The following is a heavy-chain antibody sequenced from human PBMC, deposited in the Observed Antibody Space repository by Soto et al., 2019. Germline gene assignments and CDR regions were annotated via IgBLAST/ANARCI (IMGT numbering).Heavy chain of an antibody. V-gene: IGHV3-21*01. CDR1: GFLFRNYE. J-gene: IGHJ6*02. D-gene: IGHD2-15*01. CDR2: ISSSGYI. CDR3: ARDCSGGSCYPGMDV. Sequence: EVRLVESGGDLVKSGGSLRLSCVGSGFLFRNYEMNWVRQAPGKGLEWLSSISSSGYIFSTDSVRGRFTISRDNAKNSVYLQINSLRAEDTAVYFCARDCSGGSCYPGMDVWGQGTTVTVSS.